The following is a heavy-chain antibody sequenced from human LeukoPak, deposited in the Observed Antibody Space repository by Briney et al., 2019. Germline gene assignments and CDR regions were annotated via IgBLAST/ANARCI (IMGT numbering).Heavy chain of an antibody. CDR1: GFTVSSNY. V-gene: IGHV3-53*01. J-gene: IGHJ4*02. Sequence: PGGSLRLSCAASGFTVSSNYMSCVRQAPGKGLEWVSVIYSGGSTYYADSVKGRFTIFRDNSKNTLYLQMNSLRAEDTAVYYCARERPYYYDSSGYYQDWGQGTLVTVSS. D-gene: IGHD3-22*01. CDR3: ARERPYYYDSSGYYQD. CDR2: IYSGGST.